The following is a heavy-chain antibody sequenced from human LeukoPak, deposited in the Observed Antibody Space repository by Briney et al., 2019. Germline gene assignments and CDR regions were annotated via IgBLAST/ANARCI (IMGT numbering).Heavy chain of an antibody. J-gene: IGHJ6*02. V-gene: IGHV4-59*01. Sequence: SETLSLTCTVSGGSISTYYWTWIRQPPGKGLEWIGFSHYSGSTNYNPPLKSRVTISVDTSKNQSSLNLNSVTAADTAVYYCARAPRGESDAASGFYGVDVWGQGTTVTVSS. D-gene: IGHD3-22*01. CDR2: SHYSGST. CDR1: GGSISTYY. CDR3: ARAPRGESDAASGFYGVDV.